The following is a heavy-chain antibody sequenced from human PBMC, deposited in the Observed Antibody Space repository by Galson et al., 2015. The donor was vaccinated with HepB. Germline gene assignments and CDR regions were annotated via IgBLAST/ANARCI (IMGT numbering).Heavy chain of an antibody. J-gene: IGHJ5*02. V-gene: IGHV1-18*01. D-gene: IGHD3-10*01. CDR2: ISAYNGNR. CDR3: ARVKGRGLFGELPPNWFDP. Sequence: SVKVSCKASGYTFTTYGISWVRQAPGQGLEWMGWISAYNGNRNSAQIIQGRLTMTTDTSTSTAYMELRSLRSDDTAVYYCARVKGRGLFGELPPNWFDPWGQGTLVTVSS. CDR1: GYTFTTYG.